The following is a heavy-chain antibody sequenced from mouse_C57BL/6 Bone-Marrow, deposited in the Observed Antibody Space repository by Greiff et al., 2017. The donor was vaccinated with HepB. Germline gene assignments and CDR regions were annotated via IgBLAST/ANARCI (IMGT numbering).Heavy chain of an antibody. J-gene: IGHJ4*01. D-gene: IGHD1-1*01. CDR1: GYTFTSYW. CDR3: ARDDYYGSSYDAMDY. CDR2: IDPSDSYT. V-gene: IGHV1-50*01. Sequence: VQLQQPGAELVKPGASVKLSCKASGYTFTSYWMQWVNQRPGQGLEWIGEIDPSDSYTNYNQKFKGKATLTVDTSSSTAYMQLSSLTSEDSAVYYCARDDYYGSSYDAMDYWGQGTSVTVSS.